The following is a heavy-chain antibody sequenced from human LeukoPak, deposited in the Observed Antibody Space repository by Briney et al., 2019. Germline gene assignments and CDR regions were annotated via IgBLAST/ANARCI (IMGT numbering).Heavy chain of an antibody. J-gene: IGHJ3*01. CDR1: KFNVSNYY. Sequence: GGSLRLSCTASKFNVSNYYMSWVRQAPGKGLEWVSVIYTGGYTYYADAVQGRFTISRDLSQNTVFLHMNSLRAEDTALYYCARDHNDLDAFDVWGQGTMVTVSS. CDR2: IYTGGYT. V-gene: IGHV3-66*02. D-gene: IGHD1-14*01. CDR3: ARDHNDLDAFDV.